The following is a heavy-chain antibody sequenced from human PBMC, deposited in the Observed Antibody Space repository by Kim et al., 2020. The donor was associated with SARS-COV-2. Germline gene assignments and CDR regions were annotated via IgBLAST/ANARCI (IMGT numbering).Heavy chain of an antibody. Sequence: SVKVSCKASGGTFSSYAISWVRQAPGQGLEWMGGIIPIFGTANYAQKFQGRVTITADESTSTAYMELSSLRSEDTAVYYCARVLLELRKLGYYYYGMDVWGQGTTVTVSS. J-gene: IGHJ6*02. D-gene: IGHD1-7*01. CDR1: GGTFSSYA. CDR3: ARVLLELRKLGYYYYGMDV. CDR2: IIPIFGTA. V-gene: IGHV1-69*13.